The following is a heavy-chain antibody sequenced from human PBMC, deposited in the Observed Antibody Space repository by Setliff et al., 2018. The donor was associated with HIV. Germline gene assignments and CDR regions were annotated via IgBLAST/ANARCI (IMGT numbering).Heavy chain of an antibody. V-gene: IGHV1-2*06. Sequence: GASVKVSCKAFGDTFSTYAISWVRQAPGQGLEWMGRIYPNSGGTNFAQKFQGRVTMTRDTSISTAYMELSRLTSDDTAVYYCARANYYDSSVYPLAYFQHWGQGTLVTVSS. J-gene: IGHJ1*01. CDR2: IYPNSGGT. CDR1: GDTFSTYA. D-gene: IGHD3-22*01. CDR3: ARANYYDSSVYPLAYFQH.